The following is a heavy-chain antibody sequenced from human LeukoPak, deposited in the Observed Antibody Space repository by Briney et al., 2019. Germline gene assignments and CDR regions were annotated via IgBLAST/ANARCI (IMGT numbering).Heavy chain of an antibody. V-gene: IGHV3-9*01. Sequence: GGSLRLSCAASGFSFNDFAMHWVRQAPGKGLEWVSGISWNSGSIGYADSMKGRFTISRDNGKKSLYLQMNSLRAEDTAFYYCAKDQFPGLGYCSSTSCSVTNWFDPWGQGTLVTVSS. CDR1: GFSFNDFA. J-gene: IGHJ5*02. CDR2: ISWNSGSI. CDR3: AKDQFPGLGYCSSTSCSVTNWFDP. D-gene: IGHD2-2*01.